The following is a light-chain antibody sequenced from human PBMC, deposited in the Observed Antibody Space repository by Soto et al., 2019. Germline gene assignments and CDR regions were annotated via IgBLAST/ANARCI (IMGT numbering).Light chain of an antibody. V-gene: IGKV3-11*01. CDR2: VTS. J-gene: IGKJ4*01. CDR1: QSVSSY. Sequence: EIVLTQSPATLSLSPGERATLSCRASQSVSSYLAWYQQKPGQAPRLLMYVTSNRATGIPARFSGSGSGTDFTLTISSLEPEDFAVYYCQQRSNWPWTFGGGTKVEIK. CDR3: QQRSNWPWT.